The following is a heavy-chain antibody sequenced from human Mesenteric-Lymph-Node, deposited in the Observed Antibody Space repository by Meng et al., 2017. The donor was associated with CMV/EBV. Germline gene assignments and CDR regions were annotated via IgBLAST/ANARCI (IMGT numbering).Heavy chain of an antibody. D-gene: IGHD6-13*01. CDR2: IRSKAYGGTT. Sequence: GESLKISCAASGFTFSSYGMHWVRQAPGKGLEWVGFIRSKAYGGTTEYAASVKGRFTISRDNSRNTLYLQMNSLRAEDTAVYYCARARSMIAAAEGYWGQGTLVTVSS. J-gene: IGHJ4*02. V-gene: IGHV3-71*01. CDR1: GFTFSSYG. CDR3: ARARSMIAAAEGY.